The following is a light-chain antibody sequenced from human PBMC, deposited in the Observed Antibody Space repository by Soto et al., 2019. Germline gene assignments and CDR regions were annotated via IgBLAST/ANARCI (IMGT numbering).Light chain of an antibody. CDR3: QQYGRSPPYT. CDR2: GVS. V-gene: IGKV3-20*01. CDR1: QSVSSSY. Sequence: EIVLTQSPGTLSLSPGERATLSCRASQSVSSSYLAWYQQKPGQAPRLLIYGVSSRATGIPDRFSGSGSGTDFTLPISRLEPEDFAVYYCQQYGRSPPYTFGQGTKLEIK. J-gene: IGKJ2*01.